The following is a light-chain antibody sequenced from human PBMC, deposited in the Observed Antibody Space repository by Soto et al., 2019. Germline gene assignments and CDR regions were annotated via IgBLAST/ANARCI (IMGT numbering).Light chain of an antibody. J-gene: IGKJ1*01. Sequence: EIVLTQSPGTLSLSPGERATLSCRASQSLTNNYFAWYQQKPGRALRLLIDGASTRATGIPDRFSGSGSGTDFTHTISRLEAEDVAVYYCQQYEAVVTFGQGTKVEI. V-gene: IGKV3-20*01. CDR3: QQYEAVVT. CDR1: QSLTNNY. CDR2: GAS.